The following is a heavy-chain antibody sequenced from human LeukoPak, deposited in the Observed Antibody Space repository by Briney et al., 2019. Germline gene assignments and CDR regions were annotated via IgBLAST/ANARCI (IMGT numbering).Heavy chain of an antibody. CDR2: ISSSGTGT. V-gene: IGHV3-23*01. J-gene: IGHJ6*02. Sequence: GGSLRLSCAASGFTFSSYVMIWVRQAPGKGLEWVSVISSSGTGTDYADSVKGRLTISRDNSKNTLYLQMNSLRAEDTAAYWCAKDRQGSGSSGSHYYYIMAVWGQGTTVTVSS. CDR3: AKDRQGSGSSGSHYYYIMAV. D-gene: IGHD3-10*01. CDR1: GFTFSSYV.